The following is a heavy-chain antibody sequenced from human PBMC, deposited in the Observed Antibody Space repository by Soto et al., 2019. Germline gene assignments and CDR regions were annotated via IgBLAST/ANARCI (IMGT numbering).Heavy chain of an antibody. CDR1: GGSITSSY. CDR2: IYYSGST. D-gene: IGHD3-9*01. J-gene: IGHJ4*02. CDR3: ARGLRYFDW. V-gene: IGHV4-59*01. Sequence: QVQLQESGPGLVKPSETLSLTCTVSGGSITSSYWSWIRQPPGKGLEWIGYIYYSGSTNYNPSLKSRVTISVDTSKNQFSLNLGSVTAADTAVYFCARGLRYFDWWGQGTLVTVSS.